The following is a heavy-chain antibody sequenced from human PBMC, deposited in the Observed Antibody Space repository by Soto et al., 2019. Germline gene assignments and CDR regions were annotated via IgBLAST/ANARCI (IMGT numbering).Heavy chain of an antibody. Sequence: SGPTLVNPTETLTLTCTVSGFSLSNARMGVSWIRQPPGKALEWLAHIFSNDEKSYSTSLKSRLTISKDTSKSQVVLTMTNMDPVDTATYYCARIPGYSSGWDYFDYWGQGTLVTVSS. CDR1: GFSLSNARMG. V-gene: IGHV2-26*01. J-gene: IGHJ4*02. CDR2: IFSNDEK. CDR3: ARIPGYSSGWDYFDY. D-gene: IGHD6-19*01.